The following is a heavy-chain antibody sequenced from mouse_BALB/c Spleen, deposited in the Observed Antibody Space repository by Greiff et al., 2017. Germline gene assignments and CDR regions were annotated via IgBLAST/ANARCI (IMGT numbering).Heavy chain of an antibody. CDR2: IDTSDSYT. Sequence: QVQLQQPGAELVMPGASVKMSCKASGYTFTDYWMHWVKQRPGQGLEWIGAIDTSDSYTSYNLKFKGKGTLTVDVTSSTVYMQLSSLTTGESAVYYCARNYSGCDNGGKGTALTVSS. D-gene: IGHD1-2*01. CDR3: ARNYSGCDN. J-gene: IGHJ2*01. V-gene: IGHV1-69*01. CDR1: GYTFTDYW.